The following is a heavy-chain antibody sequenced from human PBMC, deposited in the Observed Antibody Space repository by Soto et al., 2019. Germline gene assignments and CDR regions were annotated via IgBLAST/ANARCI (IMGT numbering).Heavy chain of an antibody. J-gene: IGHJ2*01. CDR1: GFSLTTGGVA. CDR2: IYWDDDK. D-gene: IGHD2-15*01. CDR3: AHSECRGADCYSRSYFRL. Sequence: QITLKESGPTLVKPTQTLTLTCTFSGFSLTTGGVAVGWIRQPPGKALEWLALIYWDDDKRYSPSLKSRLSTTKDTSKTPLVLTMTNTDPVDTATYYCAHSECRGADCYSRSYFRLWGRGTLVTVSS. V-gene: IGHV2-5*02.